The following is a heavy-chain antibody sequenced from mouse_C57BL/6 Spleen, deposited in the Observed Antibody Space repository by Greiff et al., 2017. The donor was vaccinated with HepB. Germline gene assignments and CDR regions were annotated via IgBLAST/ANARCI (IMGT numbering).Heavy chain of an antibody. CDR1: GFTFSSYA. Sequence: EVKLQESGGGLVKPGGSLKLSCAASGFTFSSYAMSWVRQTPEKRLEWVATISDGGSYTYYPDNVKGRFTISRDNAKNNLYLQRSHLKSEDTAMYYCARAYSNYYFDYWGQGTTLTVSS. J-gene: IGHJ2*01. V-gene: IGHV5-4*03. CDR2: ISDGGSYT. D-gene: IGHD2-5*01. CDR3: ARAYSNYYFDY.